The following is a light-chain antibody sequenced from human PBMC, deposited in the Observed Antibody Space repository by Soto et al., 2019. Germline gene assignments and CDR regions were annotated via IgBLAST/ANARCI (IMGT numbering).Light chain of an antibody. J-gene: IGLJ1*01. CDR1: SRDVGGHNY. CDR2: EVT. CDR3: SSYTSSSTYV. V-gene: IGLV2-14*01. Sequence: QSVLTQPASVSGSPGQSITISCTGTSRDVGGHNYVSWYQQYPGKAPKVMIYEVTNRPSGVSNRFSGSKSGNTASLTISGLQAEDEADYYCSSYTSSSTYVFGTGTKVTVL.